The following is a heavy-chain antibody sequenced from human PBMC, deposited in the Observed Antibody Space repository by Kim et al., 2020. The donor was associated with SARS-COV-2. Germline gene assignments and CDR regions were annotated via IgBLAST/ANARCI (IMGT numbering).Heavy chain of an antibody. CDR3: AKSAGMGNAIGDFDY. Sequence: SQTLSLTCEIYGDSVSSYYAAWNWIRPSPSRGLEWLGRTYYRSKWYDDYADSVKGRIAISPDTSRNQLSLQLDSVIPEDTAIYYCAKSAGMGNAIGDFDYWGQGTLVTVSS. D-gene: IGHD3-16*01. V-gene: IGHV6-1*01. J-gene: IGHJ4*02. CDR2: TYYRSKWYD. CDR1: GDSVSSYYAA.